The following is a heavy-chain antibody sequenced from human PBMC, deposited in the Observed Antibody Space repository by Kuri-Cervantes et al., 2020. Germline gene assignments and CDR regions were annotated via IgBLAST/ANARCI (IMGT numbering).Heavy chain of an antibody. V-gene: IGHV4-59*12. Sequence: SETLSLTCTVSGGSISSYYWSWIRQPPGKGLEWIGYIYYSGSTNYNPSLKSRVTISVDTSKNQFSLKLSSVTAADTAVYYCARVAGGLYSYGFDYWGQGTLVTVSS. D-gene: IGHD5-18*01. CDR3: ARVAGGLYSYGFDY. CDR1: GGSISSYY. CDR2: IYYSGST. J-gene: IGHJ4*02.